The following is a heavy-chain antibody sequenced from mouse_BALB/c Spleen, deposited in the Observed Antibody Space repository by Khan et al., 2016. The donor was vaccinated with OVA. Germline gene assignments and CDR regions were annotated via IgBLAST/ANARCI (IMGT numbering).Heavy chain of an antibody. Sequence: EVELVESGGGLVQPGGSLRLTCATSGFTFTDYYMTWVRQPPGKALEWLGFIRNKADGYTSEYSASVKGRFTFSRDNSQNILYLHMTTLRAEESATYYCATDQVGSYFDYWGQGTTLTVSS. J-gene: IGHJ2*01. CDR2: IRNKADGYTS. CDR3: ATDQVGSYFDY. V-gene: IGHV7-3*02. CDR1: GFTFTDYY. D-gene: IGHD4-1*02.